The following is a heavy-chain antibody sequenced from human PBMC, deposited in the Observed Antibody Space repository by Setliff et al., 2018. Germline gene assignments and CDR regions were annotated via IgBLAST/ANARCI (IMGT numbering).Heavy chain of an antibody. CDR3: ARVYAYSYGFDY. Sequence: GSLRLSCAASGFIFGDFAMTWVRQAPGKGLEWVSGIGGRDISTYYADSVKGRFIISRDNSENTLYLQMNSLRAEDTAIYYCARVYAYSYGFDYWGQGTPGTVSS. CDR2: IGGRDIST. V-gene: IGHV3-23*01. CDR1: GFIFGDFA. J-gene: IGHJ4*02. D-gene: IGHD3-16*01.